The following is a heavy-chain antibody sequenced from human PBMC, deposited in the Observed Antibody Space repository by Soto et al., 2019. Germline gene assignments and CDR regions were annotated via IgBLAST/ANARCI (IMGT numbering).Heavy chain of an antibody. CDR1: GGSFSGYY. J-gene: IGHJ6*03. D-gene: IGHD3-9*01. Sequence: SETLSLTCAVYGGSFSGYYWSWIRQPPGKGLEWIGEINHSGNTNYNPSLKSRVTISVDKSKNQFSLKLSSVTAADTAVYYCASQGLPYFDWSPTPLYYMDVWGKGTTVAVSS. CDR3: ASQGLPYFDWSPTPLYYMDV. V-gene: IGHV4-34*01. CDR2: INHSGNT.